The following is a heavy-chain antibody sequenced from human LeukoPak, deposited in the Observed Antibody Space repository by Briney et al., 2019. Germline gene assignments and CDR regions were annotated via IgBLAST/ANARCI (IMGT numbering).Heavy chain of an antibody. CDR3: ARGSRLGQLLYLDYYYYYMDV. Sequence: GGSLRLSCAASGFTFSSYWMSWVRQAPGKGLEWVANIKQDGSEKYYVDSVKGRFTISRDNAKNSLYLQMNSLRAEDTAVYYCARGSRLGQLLYLDYYYYYMDVWAKGPRSPSP. V-gene: IGHV3-7*01. CDR1: GFTFSSYW. D-gene: IGHD2-2*02. CDR2: IKQDGSEK. J-gene: IGHJ6*03.